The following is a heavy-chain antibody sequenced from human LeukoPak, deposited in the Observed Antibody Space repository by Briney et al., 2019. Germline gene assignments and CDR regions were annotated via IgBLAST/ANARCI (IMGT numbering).Heavy chain of an antibody. CDR3: ARDKGVAALHTVGHFDT. V-gene: IGHV3-7*01. CDR1: GSTFSGYW. Sequence: GGSLRPSCAVSGSTFSGYWMAWVRQVPGKEPEWVATINLDGGATYYVDSVRGRFTIYRDTAKNSLFLQMNSLRAEDTAMYYCARDKGVAALHTVGHFDTWGQGTLVTVSS. CDR2: INLDGGAT. D-gene: IGHD6-6*01. J-gene: IGHJ4*02.